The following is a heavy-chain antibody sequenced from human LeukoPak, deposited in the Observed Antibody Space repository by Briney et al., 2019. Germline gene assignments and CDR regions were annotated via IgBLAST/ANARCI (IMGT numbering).Heavy chain of an antibody. CDR2: IFHSGST. D-gene: IGHD5-12*01. V-gene: IGHV4-30-2*01. Sequence: SETLSLTCAVSGGSISSGTYSWDWIRQPPGKGLEWVGYIFHSGSTYYSPSLKSRVTISVDTSKAQFSPKLSSVTAADTAMYYCATRYSDYPYFFDSWGQGALVTVSS. J-gene: IGHJ4*02. CDR3: ATRYSDYPYFFDS. CDR1: GGSISSGTYS.